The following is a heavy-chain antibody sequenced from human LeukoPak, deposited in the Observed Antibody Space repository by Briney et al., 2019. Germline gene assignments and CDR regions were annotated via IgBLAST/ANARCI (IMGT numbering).Heavy chain of an antibody. CDR1: GGSIGDYY. CDR3: ARSIGRSPLDY. D-gene: IGHD1-26*01. CDR2: VQYSGTT. J-gene: IGHJ4*02. Sequence: SETLSLTCTVSGGSIGDYYWSWVRQPPGEGLEWIGFVQYSGTTKYNPSLKSRVSMSLDTSKNQFFLQLTSVTAADTAVYYCARSIGRSPLDYWGQGMLVTVSS. V-gene: IGHV4-59*08.